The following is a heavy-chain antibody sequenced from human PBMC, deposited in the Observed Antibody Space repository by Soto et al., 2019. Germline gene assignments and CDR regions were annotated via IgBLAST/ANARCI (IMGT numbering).Heavy chain of an antibody. CDR2: IIPILGIA. J-gene: IGHJ4*02. D-gene: IGHD3-10*01. CDR3: AREEYYYGSGAFFDY. V-gene: IGHV1-69*08. CDR1: VGTFSSYT. Sequence: QVQLVQSGAEVKKPGSSVKVSCKASVGTFSSYTISWVRQAPGQGLEWMGRIIPILGIANYAQKFQGRVTTTADKSTSTASMRLSSLRSEDTAVYYCAREEYYYGSGAFFDYWGQGTLVTVSS.